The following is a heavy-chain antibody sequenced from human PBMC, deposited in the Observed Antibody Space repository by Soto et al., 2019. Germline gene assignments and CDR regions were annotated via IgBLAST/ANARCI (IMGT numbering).Heavy chain of an antibody. Sequence: QVQLEESGGGVVQPGRSLRLSCVGSGFTFSNSGMHWVRRAPGKGLEWVAGIYYDGRSTFYEDAVTGRCTVSRDNSKRTWDLEIQSLRVADTAGKYCARARGGGGYMHQWGRG. CDR3: ARARGGGGYMHQ. CDR1: GFTFSNSG. V-gene: IGHV3-33*01. CDR2: IYYDGRST. J-gene: IGHJ4*02. D-gene: IGHD6-19*01.